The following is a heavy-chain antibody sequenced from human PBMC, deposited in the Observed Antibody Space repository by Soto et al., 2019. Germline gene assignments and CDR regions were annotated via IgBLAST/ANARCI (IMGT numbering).Heavy chain of an antibody. CDR3: ARPPQLAVSGFDP. V-gene: IGHV4-39*01. J-gene: IGHJ5*02. D-gene: IGHD3-3*02. Sequence: KPSETLSLTCAVSGDSISSSSYYWAWIRQPPGKGLEWIGSIHYRANSYYSPSLKSRITISVDTSKNQISLRLSSVTAADTAVYYCARPPQLAVSGFDPWGQGTLVTVSS. CDR2: IHYRANS. CDR1: GDSISSSSYY.